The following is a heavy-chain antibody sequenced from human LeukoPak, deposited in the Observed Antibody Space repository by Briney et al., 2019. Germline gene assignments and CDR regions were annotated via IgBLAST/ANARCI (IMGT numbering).Heavy chain of an antibody. CDR2: INPNSGGT. Sequence: ASVKVSCKASGYTFTGYYMHWVRQAPGQGLEWMGWINPNSGGTNYAQKFQGWVTMTRDTSISTAYMELSRLRSDDTAVYYCARDRDSSGYNFDHWGQGTLVTVSS. V-gene: IGHV1-2*04. CDR1: GYTFTGYY. D-gene: IGHD6-19*01. CDR3: ARDRDSSGYNFDH. J-gene: IGHJ4*02.